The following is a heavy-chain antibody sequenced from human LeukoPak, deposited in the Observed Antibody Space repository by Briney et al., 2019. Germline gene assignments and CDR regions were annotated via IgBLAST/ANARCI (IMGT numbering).Heavy chain of an antibody. CDR3: AREKTSGTYYMDY. CDR2: IYSGGST. CDR1: GFTFSNYN. D-gene: IGHD3-10*01. J-gene: IGHJ4*02. V-gene: IGHV3-53*01. Sequence: GGSLRLSCAASGFTFSNYNMKWVRQAPGKGLEWVSVIYSGGSTYYADSVKGRFTISRDISKNTLYLQMNSLRAEDTAVYYCAREKTSGTYYMDYWGQGTLVTVSS.